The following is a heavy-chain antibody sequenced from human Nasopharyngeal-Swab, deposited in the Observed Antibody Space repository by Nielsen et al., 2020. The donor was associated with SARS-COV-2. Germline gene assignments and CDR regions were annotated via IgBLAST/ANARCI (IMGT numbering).Heavy chain of an antibody. D-gene: IGHD2-15*01. V-gene: IGHV3-73*01. CDR3: TRCGGGCYSGRDY. CDR2: IRSKGNNYAT. Sequence: GGSLRLSCAASGFTFSDSAIHWVRQASGEGLEWVARIRSKGNNYATAYSASVKGRFIIFRDDPTNTAYLQMNSLKTEDTAMNYCTRCGGGCYSGRDYWGQGTLVTVSS. J-gene: IGHJ4*02. CDR1: GFTFSDSA.